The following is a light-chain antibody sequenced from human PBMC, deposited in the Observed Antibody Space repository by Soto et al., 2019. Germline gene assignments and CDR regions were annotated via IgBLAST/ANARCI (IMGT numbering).Light chain of an antibody. CDR3: TSYGGASNLL. Sequence: QSALAQPPSASGSPGQSVTISCTGTSSDVGGYNYVSWYQQHPGKAPKLMIYDVNRRPSGVPDRFSASKSGNTASLTVSGLQAEDEADYYCTSYGGASNLLFGGGTKLTVL. V-gene: IGLV2-8*01. CDR1: SSDVGGYNY. CDR2: DVN. J-gene: IGLJ2*01.